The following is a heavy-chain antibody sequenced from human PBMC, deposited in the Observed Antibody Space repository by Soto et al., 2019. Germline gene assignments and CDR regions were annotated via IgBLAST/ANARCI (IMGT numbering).Heavy chain of an antibody. D-gene: IGHD6-19*01. CDR3: ARDHRSGLFESDYYYGMDV. V-gene: IGHV6-1*01. CDR1: GDSVSSNSAA. Sequence: SQTLSLTCAISGDSVSSNSAAWNWIRQAPSRGLEWLGRTYYRSKWYNDYAVSVKSRITINPDTSKNQFSLQLNSVTPEDTAVYYCARDHRSGLFESDYYYGMDVWGQGTTVTVS. CDR2: TYYRSKWYN. J-gene: IGHJ6*02.